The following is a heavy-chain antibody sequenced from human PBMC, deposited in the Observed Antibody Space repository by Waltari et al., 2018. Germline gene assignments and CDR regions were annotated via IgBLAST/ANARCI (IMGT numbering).Heavy chain of an antibody. CDR1: GGSFSGSY. CDR3: ARALWLANWFDP. CDR2: INHSGST. D-gene: IGHD6-19*01. V-gene: IGHV4-34*01. Sequence: QVQLQQWGAGLLKPSETLSLTCAAYGGSFSGSYWSWLRQPPGKGLEWIGEINHSGSTNYNPSLKSRVTISVDTSKNQFSLKLSSVTAADTAVYYCARALWLANWFDPWGQGTLVTVSS. J-gene: IGHJ5*02.